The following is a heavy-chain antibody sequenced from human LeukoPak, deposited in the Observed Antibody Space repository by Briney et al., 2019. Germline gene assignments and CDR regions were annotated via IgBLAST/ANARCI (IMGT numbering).Heavy chain of an antibody. V-gene: IGHV1-69*06. CDR2: IIPIFGTA. J-gene: IGHJ5*02. CDR1: GGTFSSYA. D-gene: IGHD3-10*01. CDR3: ARGAPYKLLWFGESAENWFDP. Sequence: GASVKVSCKASGGTFSSYAISWVRQAPGQGLEWMGGIIPIFGTANYAQKFQGRVTITADKSTSTAYMELSSLRSDDTAVYYCARGAPYKLLWFGESAENWFDPWGQGTLVTVSS.